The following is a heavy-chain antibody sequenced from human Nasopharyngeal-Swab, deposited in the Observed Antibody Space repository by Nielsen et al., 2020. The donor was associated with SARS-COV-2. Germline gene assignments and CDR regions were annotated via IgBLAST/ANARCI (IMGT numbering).Heavy chain of an antibody. Sequence: GESLKISCAATGLSFSGYCMTWVRQAPGKGLEWVANIKNDGSEKYYGDSVKGRFTISRDNAKNSLFLQMSTLRAEDTAVYYCAKITADYDFWSQQYYYYMEVWGKGTTVTVSS. CDR1: GLSFSGYC. D-gene: IGHD3-3*01. V-gene: IGHV3-7*03. J-gene: IGHJ6*03. CDR2: IKNDGSEK. CDR3: AKITADYDFWSQQYYYYMEV.